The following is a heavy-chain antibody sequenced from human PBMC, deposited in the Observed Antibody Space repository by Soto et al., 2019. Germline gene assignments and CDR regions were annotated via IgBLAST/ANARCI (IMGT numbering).Heavy chain of an antibody. V-gene: IGHV4-39*07. J-gene: IGHJ4*02. CDR3: VAGSGWYGPLGY. D-gene: IGHD6-19*01. CDR1: CVAILGSSDY. Sequence: SESLSRTCTTSCVAILGSSDYWAWFRQPPGKGLGWIGSIYYSGTTYYNSSLKSRVTISVDTSKNQFSLKLSSVTAADTAVYYCVAGSGWYGPLGYWGQGTLVTVS. CDR2: IYYSGTT.